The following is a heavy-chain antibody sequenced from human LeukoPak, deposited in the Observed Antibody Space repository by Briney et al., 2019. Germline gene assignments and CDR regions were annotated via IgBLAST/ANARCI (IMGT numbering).Heavy chain of an antibody. Sequence: ASEKVSFKSSGYSFTIYGISLVRQGPGQGLEWVGLISAYNGNTNYAQKLQSRVTMTTDTSTSTAYMELRSLRSDDTGVYYCAGGIVKAFDIWGQGTMITVSS. D-gene: IGHD1-26*01. CDR2: ISAYNGNT. J-gene: IGHJ3*02. CDR3: AGGIVKAFDI. V-gene: IGHV1-18*01. CDR1: GYSFTIYG.